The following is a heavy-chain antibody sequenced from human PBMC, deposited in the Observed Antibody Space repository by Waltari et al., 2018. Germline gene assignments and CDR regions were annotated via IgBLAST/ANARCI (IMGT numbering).Heavy chain of an antibody. CDR2: IYYSGST. Sequence: QVQLQESGPGLVKPSETLSLTCTVSGGSISSYYWSWIRQPPGKGLEWIGYIYYSGSTNDNPALKSRGTISVDTSKNQFSLKLSSVTAADTTVYYCARGIKLETANHCDYWGQGTLVTVSS. V-gene: IGHV4-59*01. J-gene: IGHJ4*02. D-gene: IGHD5-18*01. CDR3: ARGIKLETANHCDY. CDR1: GGSISSYY.